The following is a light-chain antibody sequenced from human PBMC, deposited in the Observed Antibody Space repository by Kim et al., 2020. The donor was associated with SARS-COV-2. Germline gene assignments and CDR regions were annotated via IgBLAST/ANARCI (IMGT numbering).Light chain of an antibody. CDR1: RSDIGGYDR. J-gene: IGLJ2*01. Sequence: GQSFTISCTGTRSDIGGYDRVSWYQQSPGTAPKLLIYEVTNRPSGVPDRFAGSKSGSTASLTIAGLQTEDEAHYYCSSFTDSTTVIFGGGTQLTVL. V-gene: IGLV2-18*02. CDR3: SSFTDSTTVI. CDR2: EVT.